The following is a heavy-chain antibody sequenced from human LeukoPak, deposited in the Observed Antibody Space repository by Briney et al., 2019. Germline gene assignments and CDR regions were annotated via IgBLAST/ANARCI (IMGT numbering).Heavy chain of an antibody. CDR3: ARAGYSSGWSGLDDY. CDR2: INSDGSIT. V-gene: IGHV3-74*01. D-gene: IGHD6-19*01. Sequence: GGSLRLSCAASGFTFTTYWMHWVRQAPGKGLVWVSHINSDGSITSYADSVKGRFTISRDNSKNTLYLQMNSLRAEDTAVYYCARAGYSSGWSGLDDYWGQGTLVTVSS. J-gene: IGHJ4*02. CDR1: GFTFTTYW.